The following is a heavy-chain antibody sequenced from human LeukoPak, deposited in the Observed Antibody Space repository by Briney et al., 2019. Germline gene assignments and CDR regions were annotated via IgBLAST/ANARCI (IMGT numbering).Heavy chain of an antibody. V-gene: IGHV3-48*01. CDR1: GFTFSFYN. Sequence: GGSLRLSCAASGFTFSFYNMNWVRQAPGKGLEWVSYISRDSITTYYADSVKGRFTISRDNAKNSLYLQMNSLRAEDTAVYFCAKDSTTVTTGRGNFDSWGQGTLVTVSS. CDR2: ISRDSITT. D-gene: IGHD4-17*01. CDR3: AKDSTTVTTGRGNFDS. J-gene: IGHJ4*02.